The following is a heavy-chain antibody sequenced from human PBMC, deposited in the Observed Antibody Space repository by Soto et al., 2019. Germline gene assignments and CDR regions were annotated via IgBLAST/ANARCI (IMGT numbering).Heavy chain of an antibody. Sequence: PSETLSLTCTVSGGSISSYYWSWIRQPPGKGLEWIGYIYYSGSTNYNPSLKSRVTISVDTSKNQFSLKLSSVTAADTAVYYCARHDYDSSGYSFSHFDYWGQGTLVTVSS. CDR2: IYYSGST. CDR1: GGSISSYY. J-gene: IGHJ4*02. CDR3: ARHDYDSSGYSFSHFDY. V-gene: IGHV4-59*08. D-gene: IGHD3-22*01.